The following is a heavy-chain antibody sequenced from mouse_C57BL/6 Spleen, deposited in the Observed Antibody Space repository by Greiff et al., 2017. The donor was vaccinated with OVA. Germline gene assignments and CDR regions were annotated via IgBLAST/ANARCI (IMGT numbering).Heavy chain of an antibody. CDR2: INPSSGYT. CDR1: GSTFTSYT. V-gene: IGHV1-4*01. D-gene: IGHD1-1*01. J-gene: IGHJ2*01. Sequence: VQLQQSEAELARPGASVKMSCKASGSTFTSYTMHWVKQRPGQGLEWIGYINPSSGYTKYNQKFKDKATLTADKSSSTAYMQLSSLTSEDSAVYYCARYGSTDFDYWGQGTTLTVSS. CDR3: ARYGSTDFDY.